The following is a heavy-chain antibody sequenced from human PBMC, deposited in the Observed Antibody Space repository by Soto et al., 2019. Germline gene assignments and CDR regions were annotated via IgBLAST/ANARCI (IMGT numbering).Heavy chain of an antibody. CDR3: AREAGKTGYYGMDV. D-gene: IGHD3-9*01. V-gene: IGHV4-4*02. CDR2: IYDDGTT. CDR1: GGSINSRDW. J-gene: IGHJ6*02. Sequence: QVQVQESGPGLVRPSGTLSLTCAVSGGSINSRDWWSWVRQPPGKRLEWIGDIYDDGTTNYDPSLKSRVTISVDKSKNQLSLNMSSVTAADTAVYFCAREAGKTGYYGMDVWGQGTTVTVSS.